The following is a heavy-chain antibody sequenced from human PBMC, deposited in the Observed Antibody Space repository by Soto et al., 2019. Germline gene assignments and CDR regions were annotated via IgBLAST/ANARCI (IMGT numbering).Heavy chain of an antibody. J-gene: IGHJ4*02. D-gene: IGHD6-19*01. CDR2: IYYSGST. CDR1: GGSISSYY. Sequence: PSETLSLTCTVSGGSISSYYWSWIRQPPGKGLEWIGYIYYSGSTNYNPSLKSRVTISVDTSKNQFSLKLSSVTAADTAVYYCAISIAVAGTFDYWGQGTQVTVSS. CDR3: AISIAVAGTFDY. V-gene: IGHV4-59*01.